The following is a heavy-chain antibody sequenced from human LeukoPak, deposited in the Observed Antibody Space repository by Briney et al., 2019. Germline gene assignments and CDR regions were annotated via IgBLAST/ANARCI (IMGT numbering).Heavy chain of an antibody. CDR1: GGTFTTYI. Sequence: SVKASCKASGGTFTTYIINWVRQAPGQGLEWMGRIIPLFGTTVYAQKFQGRVTLTTDDSTSTAYMDLSRLSSEDTAVYYCEYNVLTKDFGYYFDFWGQGTLVAVSS. CDR2: IIPLFGTT. V-gene: IGHV1-69*05. CDR3: EYNVLTKDFGYYFDF. D-gene: IGHD3-9*01. J-gene: IGHJ4*02.